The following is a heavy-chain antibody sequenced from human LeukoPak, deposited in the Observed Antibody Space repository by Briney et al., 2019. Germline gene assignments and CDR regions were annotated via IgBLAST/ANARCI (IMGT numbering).Heavy chain of an antibody. CDR2: ILYDGSNK. J-gene: IGHJ4*02. Sequence: PGKSLRLSCAASGFTFSSYAMHWVRQAPGKGLEWVALILYDGSNKYYADSVKGRFTISRDNAKNSLYLQMNSLRVEDTAVYYCARLSTFDYWGQGTLVTVSS. V-gene: IGHV3-30-3*01. CDR3: ARLSTFDY. CDR1: GFTFSSYA. D-gene: IGHD2-2*01.